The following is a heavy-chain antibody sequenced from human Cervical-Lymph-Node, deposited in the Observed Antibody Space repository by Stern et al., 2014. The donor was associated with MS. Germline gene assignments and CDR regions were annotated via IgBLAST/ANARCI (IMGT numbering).Heavy chain of an antibody. CDR3: AHRTAGPFDY. CDR1: GLSLSNSGLG. V-gene: IGHV2-5*02. CDR2: IYWDDQK. Sequence: VTLRESGHALVKPKQTLTLTCTFSGLSLSNSGLGVGWIRQPTGEAVEWLAYIYWDDQKRYSPSLKSRLTITKDTSKNQVVLTLTNVDPVDTATYYCAHRTAGPFDYWGQGTLVTVSS. J-gene: IGHJ4*02.